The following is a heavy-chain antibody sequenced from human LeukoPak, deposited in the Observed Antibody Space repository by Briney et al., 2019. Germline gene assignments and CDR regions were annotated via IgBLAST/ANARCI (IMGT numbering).Heavy chain of an antibody. D-gene: IGHD6-13*01. V-gene: IGHV3-21*01. CDR3: ARDNLIAAAGTGFDP. J-gene: IGHJ5*02. CDR2: ISSSSDYI. CDR1: GFTLSRYS. Sequence: PGGSLRLSCGASGFTLSRYSMNWVRQALEKGLEWVSSISSSSDYIYYADSVKGRFTISRDNAKKSLYLQMNSLRAEDTAVYSCARDNLIAAAGTGFDPWGQGTLVTVSS.